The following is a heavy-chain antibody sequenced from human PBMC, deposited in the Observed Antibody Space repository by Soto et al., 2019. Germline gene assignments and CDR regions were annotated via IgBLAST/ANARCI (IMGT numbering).Heavy chain of an antibody. CDR1: GGSISSGGYY. CDR2: IYYSGST. J-gene: IGHJ6*02. CDR3: ARGGPWSDGYAYYYYYGMDV. Sequence: PSETLSLTCTVSGGSISSGGYYWSWIRQHPGKGLEWIGYIYYSGSTYYNPSLKSRVTISVDTSKNQFSLKLSSVTAADTAVYYCARGGPWSDGYAYYYYYGMDVWGQGTTVTVSS. D-gene: IGHD5-12*01. V-gene: IGHV4-31*03.